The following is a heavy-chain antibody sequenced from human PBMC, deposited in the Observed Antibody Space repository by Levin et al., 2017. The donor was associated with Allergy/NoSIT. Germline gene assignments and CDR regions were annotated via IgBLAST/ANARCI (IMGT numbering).Heavy chain of an antibody. J-gene: IGHJ4*02. D-gene: IGHD3-10*01. Sequence: GGSLRLSCAASGFTFSTYSMNWVRQAPGKGLEWLSYISGSSTTIYSADSVKGRFTISRDNARNSLYLQMTSLRVEDTAVYYCARDANYYGSGSYYRNFDYWGQGTLVTVSS. CDR2: ISGSSTTI. CDR1: GFTFSTYS. V-gene: IGHV3-48*01. CDR3: ARDANYYGSGSYYRNFDY.